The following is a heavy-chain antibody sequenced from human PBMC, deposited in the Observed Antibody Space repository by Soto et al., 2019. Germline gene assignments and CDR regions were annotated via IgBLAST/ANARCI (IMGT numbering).Heavy chain of an antibody. CDR3: AKTISGYFWAGDS. D-gene: IGHD5-12*01. V-gene: IGHV3-23*01. J-gene: IGHJ4*02. Sequence: GGSLRLSCAASGFNFSSYAISWVRQAPGKGLEWVSGIGGSGDNTYYADSVRGRFTISRDNSRDTLYLQMNSLRAEDTALYYCAKTISGYFWAGDSWGRGTLVTVSS. CDR1: GFNFSSYA. CDR2: IGGSGDNT.